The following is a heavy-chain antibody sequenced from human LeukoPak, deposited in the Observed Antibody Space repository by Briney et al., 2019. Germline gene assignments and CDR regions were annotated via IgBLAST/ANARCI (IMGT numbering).Heavy chain of an antibody. Sequence: GRSLRLSCAASGFTFDDYAMRWVRQAPGKGLEWVSGISWNSGSIGYADSVKGRFTISRDNAKNSLYLQMNSLRAEDTALYYCAKGRYCGGDCYSYYGMDVWGQGTTVTVSS. J-gene: IGHJ6*02. CDR3: AKGRYCGGDCYSYYGMDV. V-gene: IGHV3-9*01. CDR1: GFTFDDYA. CDR2: ISWNSGSI. D-gene: IGHD2-21*02.